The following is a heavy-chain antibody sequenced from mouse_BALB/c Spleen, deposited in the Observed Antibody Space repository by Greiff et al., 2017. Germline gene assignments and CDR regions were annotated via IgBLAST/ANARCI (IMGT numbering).Heavy chain of an antibody. V-gene: IGHV3-1*02. CDR2: IHYSGST. CDR1: GYSITSGYS. CDR3: ARHTLYSMDY. Sequence: EVQLQESGPDLVKPSQSLSLTCTVTGYSITSGYSWPWIRQFPGNKLEWMGYIHYSGSTNYNPSLKSRISITRDTSKNQFFLQLNSVTTEDTATYYCARHTLYSMDYWGQGTSVTVSS. J-gene: IGHJ4*01.